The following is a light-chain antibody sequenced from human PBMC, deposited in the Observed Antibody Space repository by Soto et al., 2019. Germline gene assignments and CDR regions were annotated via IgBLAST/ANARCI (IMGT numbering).Light chain of an antibody. CDR2: GAS. Sequence: EFVLTQSPDTLSLSPGERATLSCRASQTISNSHLAWHQQKPGQAPRLLIFGASNRAAGIPDRFSGSGSGTDFTLTISSLQSEDFAVYYCQQYGSSPRTFGQGTKVDIK. CDR1: QTISNSH. J-gene: IGKJ1*01. CDR3: QQYGSSPRT. V-gene: IGKV3-20*01.